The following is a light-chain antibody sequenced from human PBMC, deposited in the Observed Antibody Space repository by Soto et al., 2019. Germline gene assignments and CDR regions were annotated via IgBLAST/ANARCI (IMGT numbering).Light chain of an antibody. V-gene: IGKV3-20*01. CDR1: QSVSSAY. CDR3: QQYGSSSTWT. CDR2: AAS. J-gene: IGKJ1*01. Sequence: EIVLTQSPGTLSLSPGERATLSCRASQSVSSAYLAWYQHKPGQPPTLRIYAASSRVTGIPDRFSGSGSGTDCTLTISRLEPEDFAVYYCQQYGSSSTWTFGHWPKVEI.